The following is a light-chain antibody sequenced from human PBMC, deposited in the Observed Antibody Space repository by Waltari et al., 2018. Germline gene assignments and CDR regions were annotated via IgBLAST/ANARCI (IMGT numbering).Light chain of an antibody. J-gene: IGLJ3*02. CDR1: TSNVGATYG. Sequence: QSVLTQPPSVSGAPGQRVTISCTGSTSNVGATYGVYWYHQLPGEAPKLLIHDDSSRPSGVPDRFSGSKSGTSAYLAITGLQAEDEADYYCQSYDGSLTGWVFGGGTNLAVL. CDR2: DDS. V-gene: IGLV1-40*01. CDR3: QSYDGSLTGWV.